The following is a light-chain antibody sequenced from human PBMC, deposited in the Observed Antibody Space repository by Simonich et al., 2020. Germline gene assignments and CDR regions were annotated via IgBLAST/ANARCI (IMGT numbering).Light chain of an antibody. V-gene: IGKV4-1*01. CDR3: QQYYSTPWT. J-gene: IGKJ1*01. CDR1: QSVLYSSNNKNY. CDR2: WAT. Sequence: DIVMTQSPDSLAVSLGERATINCKSSQSVLYSSNNKNYLAWYQQKPGQPLNLLIYWATTREHGVPDRFSGSGSGTEFTLTISSLQAEDVAVYYCQQYYSTPWTFGQGTKVEIK.